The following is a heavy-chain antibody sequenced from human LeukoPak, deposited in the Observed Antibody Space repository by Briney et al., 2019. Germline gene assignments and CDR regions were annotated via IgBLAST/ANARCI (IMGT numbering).Heavy chain of an antibody. V-gene: IGHV4-38-2*02. CDR2: IYHSESA. CDR3: ARARRDYVWGSYRYYKDDAFDI. D-gene: IGHD3-16*02. Sequence: SETLSLTCTVSGYSISSTYYWGWIRQPPGKGLEWIGSIYHSESAYYNPSLVSRVTISVDTSKSQFSLKLSSVTAADTAVYYCARARRDYVWGSYRYYKDDAFDIWGQGTMVTVSS. CDR1: GYSISSTYY. J-gene: IGHJ3*02.